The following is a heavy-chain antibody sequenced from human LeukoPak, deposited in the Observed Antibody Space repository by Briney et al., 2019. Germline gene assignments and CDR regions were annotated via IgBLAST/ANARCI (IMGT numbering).Heavy chain of an antibody. J-gene: IGHJ4*02. Sequence: GGSLRLSCAASGFTFNRYGLHWVRQAPGKGLEWVTFIQYDGGKKYYADSVKGRFTISRDNSKNTLYLQMNSLRAEDTAVYYCAKDLFGEYYYDSSGNYFDYWGQGTLVTVSS. CDR1: GFTFNRYG. V-gene: IGHV3-30*02. CDR3: AKDLFGEYYYDSSGNYFDY. CDR2: IQYDGGKK. D-gene: IGHD3-22*01.